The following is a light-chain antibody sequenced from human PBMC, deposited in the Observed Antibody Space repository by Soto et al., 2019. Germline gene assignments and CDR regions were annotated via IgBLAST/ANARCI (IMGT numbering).Light chain of an antibody. J-gene: IGKJ4*01. CDR1: QSVSSY. CDR3: QQYNNWPLT. CDR2: VAS. V-gene: IGKV3-15*01. Sequence: EIVMTQSPATLSVSPGERATLSCRASQSVSSYLAWYQQKLGQAPRLLIYVASTRATGIPARFSGSGSGTEFTLTISSLQSEDFAVYYCQQYNNWPLTFGGGTKVEIK.